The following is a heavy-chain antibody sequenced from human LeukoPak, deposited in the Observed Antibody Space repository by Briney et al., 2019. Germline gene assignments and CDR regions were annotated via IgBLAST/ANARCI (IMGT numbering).Heavy chain of an antibody. J-gene: IGHJ5*02. CDR1: GGSISSHY. Sequence: SETLSLTCTVSGGSISSHYWSWIRQPPGKGLEWIGYIYYSGSTNYNPSLKSRVTISVDTSKNQFSLKLRSVTAADTAVYYCARRPSGSGSYGFDPWGQGTLVTVSS. V-gene: IGHV4-59*11. CDR2: IYYSGST. CDR3: ARRPSGSGSYGFDP. D-gene: IGHD3-10*01.